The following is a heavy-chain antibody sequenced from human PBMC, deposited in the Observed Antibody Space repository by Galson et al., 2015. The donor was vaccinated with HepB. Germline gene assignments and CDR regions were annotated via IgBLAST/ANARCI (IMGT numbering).Heavy chain of an antibody. CDR1: GFTFSSYA. CDR2: ISGSGGST. D-gene: IGHD3-10*01. V-gene: IGHV3-23*01. CDR3: AKGGGRGWFGELNVADY. Sequence: SLRLSCAASGFTFSSYAMSWVRQAPGKGLEWVSAISGSGGSTYYADSVKGRFTISRDNSKNTLYLQMNSLRAEDTAVYYCAKGGGRGWFGELNVADYWGQGTLVTVSS. J-gene: IGHJ4*02.